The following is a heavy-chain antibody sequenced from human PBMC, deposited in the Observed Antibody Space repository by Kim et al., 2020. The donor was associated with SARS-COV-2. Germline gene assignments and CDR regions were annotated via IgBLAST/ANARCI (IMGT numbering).Heavy chain of an antibody. D-gene: IGHD3-10*01. CDR2: INAGNGDT. CDR3: VRRGRGYGMDV. CDR1: GYTFATYA. Sequence: ASVKVSCKPSGYTFATYAIHWVRQAPGQRLEFMGWINAGNGDTGSSQKFQGRVTLSRDSSAGTVYMELGSLGSEDTAVYYCVRRGRGYGMDVWGQGTTVTVSS. J-gene: IGHJ6*02. V-gene: IGHV1-3*01.